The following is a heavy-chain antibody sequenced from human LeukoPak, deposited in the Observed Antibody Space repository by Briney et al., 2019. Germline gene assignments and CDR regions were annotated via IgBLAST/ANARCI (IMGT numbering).Heavy chain of an antibody. Sequence: GGSLRLSCAASGFTFSSYEMNWVRQAPGKGLEWVSSISSSSSYIYYADSVKGRFTISRDNAKNSLYLQMNSLRAEDTAVYYCAGDYFDYWGQGTLVTVSS. J-gene: IGHJ4*02. CDR2: ISSSSSYI. CDR3: AGDYFDY. CDR1: GFTFSSYE. V-gene: IGHV3-21*01.